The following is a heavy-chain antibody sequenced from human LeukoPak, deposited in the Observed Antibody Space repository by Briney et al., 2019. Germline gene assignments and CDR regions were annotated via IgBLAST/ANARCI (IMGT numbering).Heavy chain of an antibody. CDR1: GGSISSYY. CDR2: IYYSGST. CDR3: ARDSPIAAAPYYFDY. Sequence: SETLSLTCTVSGGSISSYYWSWIRQPPGKGLEWIGYIYYSGSTNYNPSLKSRVTISVDTSKNQFSLKLSSVTPEDTAVYYCARDSPIAAAPYYFDYWGQGTLVTVSS. D-gene: IGHD6-13*01. J-gene: IGHJ4*02. V-gene: IGHV4-59*12.